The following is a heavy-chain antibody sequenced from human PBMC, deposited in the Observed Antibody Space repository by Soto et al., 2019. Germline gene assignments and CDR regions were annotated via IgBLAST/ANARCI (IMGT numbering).Heavy chain of an antibody. CDR3: ARIFRMGYQGPNWFDP. Sequence: EVQLVESGGGLIQPGGSLRLSCAASGFTVSSNYMSWVRQAPGKGLEWVSVIYSGGSTYYADSVKGRFTISRDNSNNTLYLQMNSLRAEDTAVYYCARIFRMGYQGPNWFDPWGQGTLVTVSS. J-gene: IGHJ5*02. D-gene: IGHD5-12*01. CDR1: GFTVSSNY. CDR2: IYSGGST. V-gene: IGHV3-53*01.